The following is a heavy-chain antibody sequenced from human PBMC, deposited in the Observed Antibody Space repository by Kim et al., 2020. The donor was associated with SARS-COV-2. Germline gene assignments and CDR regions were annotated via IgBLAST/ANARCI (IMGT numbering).Heavy chain of an antibody. CDR3: ARDESGGSSSWYTY. Sequence: GGSLRLSCAASGFTFSDYYMSWIRQAPGKGLEWVSYISSSSSYTNYADSVKGRFTISRDNAKNSLYLQMNSLRAEDTAVYYCARDESGGSSSWYTYWGQGTLVTVSS. CDR1: GFTFSDYY. J-gene: IGHJ4*02. D-gene: IGHD6-13*01. V-gene: IGHV3-11*06. CDR2: ISSSSSYT.